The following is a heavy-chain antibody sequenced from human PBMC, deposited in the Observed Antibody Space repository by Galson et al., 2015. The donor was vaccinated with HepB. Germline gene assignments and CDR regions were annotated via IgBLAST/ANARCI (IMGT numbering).Heavy chain of an antibody. V-gene: IGHV3-21*01. J-gene: IGHJ4*02. D-gene: IGHD3-10*01. CDR2: ISSSSNYI. Sequence: SLRLSCAASGFIFGSYSMNWVRQAPGKGLEWVSSISSSSNYISYADSVKGRFSISRDNAKKSLFLQMSSLRAEDAAVYYCARVDTSSNHYGSGSYCDYWGQGTLVTVSS. CDR1: GFIFGSYS. CDR3: ARVDTSSNHYGSGSYCDY.